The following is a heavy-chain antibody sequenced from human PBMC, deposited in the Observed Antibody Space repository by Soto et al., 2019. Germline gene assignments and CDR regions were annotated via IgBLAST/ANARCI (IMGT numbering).Heavy chain of an antibody. D-gene: IGHD3-3*01. V-gene: IGHV1-69*12. CDR3: ARDQEYYDFWSGYSGAYGMDV. CDR2: IIPIFGTA. CDR1: GGTFSSYA. Sequence: QVQLVQSGAEVKKPGSSVKVSCKASGGTFSSYAISWVRQAPGQGLEWMGGIIPIFGTANYAQKFQSRVTITADESTSTAYMELSSLRSEDTAVYYCARDQEYYDFWSGYSGAYGMDVWGQGTTVTVSS. J-gene: IGHJ6*02.